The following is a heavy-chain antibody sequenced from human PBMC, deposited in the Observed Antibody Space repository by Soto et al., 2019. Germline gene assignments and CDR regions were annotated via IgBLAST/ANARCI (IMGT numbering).Heavy chain of an antibody. CDR2: ISYDGSNR. V-gene: IGHV3-30*18. CDR3: AKFGFDIRGASSLFDA. CDR1: GFTFSSYA. J-gene: IGHJ4*02. D-gene: IGHD3-22*01. Sequence: QVQLVESGGDVVQPGRSLRLSCVASGFTFSSYAMHWVRQAPGKGLEWMTIISYDGSNRYYADSVMGRFTISRDNSKISLYLQTNCLCFKNTARYYCAKFGFDIRGASSLFDAWGQGTLVSVSS.